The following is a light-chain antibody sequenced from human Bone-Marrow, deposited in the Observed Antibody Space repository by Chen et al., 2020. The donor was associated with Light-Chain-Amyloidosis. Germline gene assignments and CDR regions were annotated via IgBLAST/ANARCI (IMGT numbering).Light chain of an antibody. CDR1: NMDAGGYKY. CDR3: SSYRGNSTWV. CDR2: DVS. V-gene: IGLV2-14*03. J-gene: IGLJ3*02. Sequence: QSDLTQPASVSGSPGQTITISCTGSNMDAGGYKYVSWYQQQPGEAPKHTSYDVSNRPSGISNRCSGSKYGNTASLTISGRRTEDEAIYYCSSYRGNSTWVFGGGTKLTVL.